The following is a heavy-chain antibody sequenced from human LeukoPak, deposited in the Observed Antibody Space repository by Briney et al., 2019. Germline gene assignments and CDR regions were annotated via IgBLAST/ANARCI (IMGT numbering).Heavy chain of an antibody. CDR3: ARLSGSYNYYFDY. J-gene: IGHJ4*02. Sequence: GECLKISCKGSGYSFTSYWSGWVRQVPGKGLEWMGIIYPGDSDTRYSPSFQGQVTISADKSISTAYLQWSSLKASDTAMYYCARLSGSYNYYFDYWGQGTLVTVSS. D-gene: IGHD1-26*01. CDR1: GYSFTSYW. V-gene: IGHV5-51*01. CDR2: IYPGDSDT.